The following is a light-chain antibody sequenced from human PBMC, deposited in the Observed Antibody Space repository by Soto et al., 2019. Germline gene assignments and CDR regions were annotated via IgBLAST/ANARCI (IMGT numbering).Light chain of an antibody. CDR3: QQRSNWIT. J-gene: IGKJ5*01. CDR2: DAS. CDR1: QSVSSY. Sequence: EIVLTQSPATLSLSPGDRATLSCRASQSVSSYLAWYQQKPGQAPRLLIYDASNRATGIPARFSGSGSGTDFTLTSSSLEPEDVAVYYCQQRSNWITFGQGTRLE. V-gene: IGKV3-11*01.